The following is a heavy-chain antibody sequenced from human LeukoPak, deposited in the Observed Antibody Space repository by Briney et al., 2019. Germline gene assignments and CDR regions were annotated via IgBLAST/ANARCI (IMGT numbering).Heavy chain of an antibody. CDR2: ISSSSSTI. Sequence: GGSLRLSCAASGFTFSSYSMNWVRQAPGKGLEWVSYISSSSSTIYYADSVKGRFTISRDNAKNSLYLQMNSLRAEDTAVYYCARDRNYYDSSGYYPYPGWYFDLWGRGTLVTASS. J-gene: IGHJ2*01. V-gene: IGHV3-48*01. CDR1: GFTFSSYS. D-gene: IGHD3-22*01. CDR3: ARDRNYYDSSGYYPYPGWYFDL.